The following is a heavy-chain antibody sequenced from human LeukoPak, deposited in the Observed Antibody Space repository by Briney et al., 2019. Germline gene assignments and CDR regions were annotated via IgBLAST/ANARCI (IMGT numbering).Heavy chain of an antibody. CDR3: ARDLDSSGYYFSPDALHV. CDR1: GYTFTGYY. CDR2: INCNSGDT. D-gene: IGHD3-22*01. Sequence: ASVKVSCKASGYTFTGYYMHWVRQAPGRELEWMGWINCNSGDTKYEQRFQGRVTMTRDTSISTAYMELRRLRPDDTAVFYCARDLDSSGYYFSPDALHVWGQGTLVTVSS. J-gene: IGHJ3*01. V-gene: IGHV1-2*02.